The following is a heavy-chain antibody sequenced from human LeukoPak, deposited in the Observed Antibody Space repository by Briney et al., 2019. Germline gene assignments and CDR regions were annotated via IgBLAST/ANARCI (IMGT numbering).Heavy chain of an antibody. CDR2: INQDGSEK. V-gene: IGHV3-7*01. CDR1: GFTFSNFW. J-gene: IGHJ4*02. Sequence: GGSLRLSCAASGFTFSNFWMSWVRQAPGKGLEWVANINQDGSEKNYVDSVKGRFTISRDSAKNSLYLQMDSLRAEDTAIYYCARCSGWAFKNWGQGTLVTVSS. D-gene: IGHD6-19*01. CDR3: ARCSGWAFKN.